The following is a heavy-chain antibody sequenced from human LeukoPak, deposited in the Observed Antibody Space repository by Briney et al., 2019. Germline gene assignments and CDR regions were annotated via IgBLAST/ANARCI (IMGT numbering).Heavy chain of an antibody. Sequence: GGSLRLSCAASGFTVSTNYMSWVRRAPGKGLEWVSIISSSSSYIYYADSVKGRFTISRDNAKNALYLQMNSLRVEDTAVYYCARDGRCGGDCYASWGQGTLVTVSS. CDR3: ARDGRCGGDCYAS. D-gene: IGHD2-21*02. J-gene: IGHJ4*02. V-gene: IGHV3-21*01. CDR1: GFTVSTNY. CDR2: ISSSSSYI.